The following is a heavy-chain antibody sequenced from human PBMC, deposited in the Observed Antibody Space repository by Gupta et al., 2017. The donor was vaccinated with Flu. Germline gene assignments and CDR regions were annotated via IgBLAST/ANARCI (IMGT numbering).Heavy chain of an antibody. CDR1: GFPFSTYS. CDR2: ISSSSSYI. J-gene: IGHJ4*02. D-gene: IGHD3-3*01. Sequence: EVHLEESGGGLVKPGGSLRLSCAASGFPFSTYSMAWVRQAPGKGLEWVSSISSSSSYIYYADSVKGRFTISRDNAENSLYLRMNSLRAEDTAVYYCARDFAVNHPYDSWGQGTLVTVSS. V-gene: IGHV3-21*01. CDR3: ARDFAVNHPYDS.